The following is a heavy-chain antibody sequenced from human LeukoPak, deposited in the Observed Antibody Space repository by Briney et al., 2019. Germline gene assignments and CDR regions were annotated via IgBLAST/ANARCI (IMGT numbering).Heavy chain of an antibody. V-gene: IGHV1-46*01. CDR1: GYTFTSYY. CDR3: ARDRLRGRFSIAAAGTPDY. D-gene: IGHD6-13*01. Sequence: PSVKVSCKASGYTFTSYYMHWVRQAPGQGLEWMGIISPSGGSTSYAQKFQGRVTMTRDTSTSTVYMELSSLRSEDTAVYYCARDRLRGRFSIAAAGTPDYWGQGTLVTVSS. J-gene: IGHJ4*02. CDR2: ISPSGGST.